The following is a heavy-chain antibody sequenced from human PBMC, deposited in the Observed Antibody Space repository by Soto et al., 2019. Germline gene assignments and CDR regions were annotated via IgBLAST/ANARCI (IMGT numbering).Heavy chain of an antibody. CDR3: PIPMRRPPRWPHFHYDMHV. CDR2: IDPSDSYT. V-gene: IGHV5-10-1*01. J-gene: IGHJ6*04. Sequence: PGEPLKICCKGSGYLFTTYWISWVRQMPGKGLEWMGRIDPSDSYTNYRPSSQGHVTISADKSISTASLQRRSLKASATAMYYRPIPMRRPPRWPHFHYDMHVRRNGT. D-gene: IGHD2-2*02. CDR1: GYLFTTYW.